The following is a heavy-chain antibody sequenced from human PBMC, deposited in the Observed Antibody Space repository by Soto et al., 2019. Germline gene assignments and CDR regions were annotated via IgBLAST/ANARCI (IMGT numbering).Heavy chain of an antibody. CDR1: GFTVSSYY. D-gene: IGHD1-26*01. CDR2: VYSTGST. V-gene: IGHV3-53*01. Sequence: QLVEPGGGLIQPGGSLILSCAASGFTVSSYYMSWVRQAPGKGLEWVSVVYSTGSTYYADSVKGRFTISRDISKNMIYLQMDSLRAEDTAVYYFAREGMGFGYWGQGTLVTVSS. J-gene: IGHJ4*02. CDR3: AREGMGFGY.